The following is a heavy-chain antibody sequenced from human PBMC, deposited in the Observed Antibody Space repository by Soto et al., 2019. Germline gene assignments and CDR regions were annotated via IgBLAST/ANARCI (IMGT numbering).Heavy chain of an antibody. J-gene: IGHJ4*02. CDR1: GFTFSSYA. D-gene: IGHD6-6*01. CDR2: ISSSGDST. V-gene: IGHV3-23*01. Sequence: EVQLLESGGGLVQPGGSLRLSCAASGFTFSSYAMSWVRQAPGKGLEWVSGISSSGDSTNYADSVKGRFTISRDNSKSTLFLQMNSLRAEDTAVYYCAKVPWQLVRNRYFDYWGQRTLVSVSS. CDR3: AKVPWQLVRNRYFDY.